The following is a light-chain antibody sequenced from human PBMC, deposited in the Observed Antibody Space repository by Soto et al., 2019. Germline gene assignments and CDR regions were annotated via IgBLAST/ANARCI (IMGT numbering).Light chain of an antibody. Sequence: QSVLTQPPSVSGAPGQRVTIACTESSSNIGAGYDVHWYQQLPGTAPKLLIYGNNNRPSGVPDRFSGSKSGSSASLGITGLQAEDEADYYCQSHDSSLSAWVFGGGTKLTVL. J-gene: IGLJ3*02. CDR3: QSHDSSLSAWV. CDR2: GNN. CDR1: SSNIGAGYD. V-gene: IGLV1-40*01.